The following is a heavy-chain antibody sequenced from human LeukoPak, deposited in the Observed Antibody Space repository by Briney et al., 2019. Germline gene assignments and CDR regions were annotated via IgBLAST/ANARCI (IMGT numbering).Heavy chain of an antibody. CDR1: GGSISSYY. D-gene: IGHD2-15*01. J-gene: IGHJ5*02. CDR3: ARDHYGYHQESDP. Sequence: PSETLSLTCTVSGGSISSYYWSWIRQPPGKGLEWIGYIYYSGSTNSNPSLKSRVTMSVDTSKNQFSLKLSSVTAADTAVYYCARDHYGYHQESDPWGQGILVTVSS. V-gene: IGHV4-59*01. CDR2: IYYSGST.